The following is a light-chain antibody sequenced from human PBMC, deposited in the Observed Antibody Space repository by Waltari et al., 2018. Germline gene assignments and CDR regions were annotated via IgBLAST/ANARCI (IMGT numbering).Light chain of an antibody. CDR2: GAS. CDR1: QSVISTY. Sequence: EIVLTQSPGTLSLSPGERVTLSCRASQSVISTYLAWYQQKPGQTPKILIYGASSRAPGIPDRFSGSGSGTDFTLTISRLEPGDFAVYYCQQYGNSPSFGGGTKVEIK. J-gene: IGKJ4*01. CDR3: QQYGNSPS. V-gene: IGKV3-20*01.